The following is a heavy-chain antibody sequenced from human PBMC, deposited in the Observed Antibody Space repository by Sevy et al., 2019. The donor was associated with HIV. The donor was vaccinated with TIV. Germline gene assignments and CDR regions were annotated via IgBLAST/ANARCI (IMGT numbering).Heavy chain of an antibody. V-gene: IGHV3-23*01. Sequence: GGSLRLSCAASGFTFSSYAMSWVRQAPGKGLEWVSAIRGGGGSTYYADSVKGRFTISRDNSKNTLYLQMNSLRAEDTAVYYCAKGVLTATYYYYYYGMDVWGQGTTVTVSS. J-gene: IGHJ6*02. CDR2: IRGGGGST. CDR1: GFTFSSYA. D-gene: IGHD3-9*01. CDR3: AKGVLTATYYYYYYGMDV.